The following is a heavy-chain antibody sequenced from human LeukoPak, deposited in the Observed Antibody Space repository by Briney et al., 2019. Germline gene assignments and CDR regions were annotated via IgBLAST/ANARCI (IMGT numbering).Heavy chain of an antibody. D-gene: IGHD3-9*01. Sequence: SVKVSCKASGGTFSSYGISWVRQAPGQGLEWMGGIIPMFGTLNYAQKFQGRVTITVDKSTSTAYMELSSLRSEDTAVYYCARDLLQYFDWLTMAGYWGQGTLVSVSS. CDR1: GGTFSSYG. J-gene: IGHJ4*02. V-gene: IGHV1-69*06. CDR2: IIPMFGTL. CDR3: ARDLLQYFDWLTMAGY.